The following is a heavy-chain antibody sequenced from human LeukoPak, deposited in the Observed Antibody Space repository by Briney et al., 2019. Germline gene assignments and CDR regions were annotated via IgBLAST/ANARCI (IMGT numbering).Heavy chain of an antibody. V-gene: IGHV4-59*01. CDR1: GGSISSYY. CDR2: IYYSGIT. D-gene: IGHD3-22*01. J-gene: IGHJ4*02. CDR3: ARAPGDYDSRGYRTYYFDH. Sequence: PSETLSLTCTVSGGSISSYYWNWIWQPPGKGLEWIGYIYYSGITNYNPSLTSRVTISVDTSKNQFSLRLSSVTAADTAVYYCARAPGDYDSRGYRTYYFDHWGQGTLVTVSS.